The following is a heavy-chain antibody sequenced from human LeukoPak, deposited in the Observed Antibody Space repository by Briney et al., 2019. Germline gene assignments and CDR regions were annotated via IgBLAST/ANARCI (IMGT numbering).Heavy chain of an antibody. CDR2: IYYSGST. Sequence: PSETLSLTCAVSGYSISSGYYWGWIRQPPGKGLEWIGSIYYSGSTYYNPSLKSRVTISVDTSKNQFSLKLSSVTAADTAVYYCARHSLKTGSFDYWGQGTLVTVSS. D-gene: IGHD2-21*01. J-gene: IGHJ4*02. V-gene: IGHV4-38-2*01. CDR1: GYSISSGYY. CDR3: ARHSLKTGSFDY.